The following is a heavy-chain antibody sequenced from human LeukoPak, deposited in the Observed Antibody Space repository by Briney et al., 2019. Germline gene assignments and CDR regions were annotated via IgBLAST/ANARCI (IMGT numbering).Heavy chain of an antibody. J-gene: IGHJ6*03. CDR2: IYYNGST. D-gene: IGHD3-10*01. CDR3: ARDKMVRGVSGYYYYMDV. Sequence: PSETLSLTCAVSGGSLSSFYWSWIRQPPGKGLEWIGYIYYNGSTNYNPSLKSRVTISIDTSKNQFSLKLSSVTAADTAVYYCARDKMVRGVSGYYYYMDVWGKGTTVTVSS. V-gene: IGHV4-59*01. CDR1: GGSLSSFY.